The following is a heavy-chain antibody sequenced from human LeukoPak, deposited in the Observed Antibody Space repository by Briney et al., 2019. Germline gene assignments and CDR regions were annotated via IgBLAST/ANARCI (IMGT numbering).Heavy chain of an antibody. CDR2: ISGSGGST. J-gene: IGHJ6*02. D-gene: IGHD2-21*02. Sequence: GGTLRLSCAASGFTFSSYAMSWVRQAPGKGLEWVSAISGSGGSTYYADSVKGRFTISRDNSKNTLYLQMNSLRAEDTAVYYCAKEGDYFSYYGMDVWGQGTTVTVSS. CDR1: GFTFSSYA. V-gene: IGHV3-23*01. CDR3: AKEGDYFSYYGMDV.